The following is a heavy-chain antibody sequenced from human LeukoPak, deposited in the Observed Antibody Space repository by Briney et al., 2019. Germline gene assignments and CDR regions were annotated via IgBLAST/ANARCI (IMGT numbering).Heavy chain of an antibody. CDR2: IYYDGST. J-gene: IGHJ4*02. V-gene: IGHV3-53*05. CDR3: VRDDGGSPYDY. Sequence: GGSLRLSCAASGFTFSSYAMSWVRQAPGKGLEWVAVIYYDGSTSYADSVRGRFTISRDNSKNTVSLQMNTLRVEDTAVYYCVRDDGGSPYDYWGQGTLVTVSS. CDR1: GFTFSSYA. D-gene: IGHD2-15*01.